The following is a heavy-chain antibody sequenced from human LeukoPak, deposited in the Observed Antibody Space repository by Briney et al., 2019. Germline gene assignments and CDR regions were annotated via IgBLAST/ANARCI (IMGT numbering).Heavy chain of an antibody. V-gene: IGHV3-66*01. D-gene: IGHD5-12*01. CDR3: ARDIVATNFDY. J-gene: IGHJ4*02. CDR1: GFTVSSNY. CDR2: IYSGGST. Sequence: AGGSLRLSCAASGFTVSSNYMSWVRQAPGKGLEWVSVIYSGGSTYYAGSVKGRFTISRDNSKNTLYLQMNSLRAEDTAVYYCARDIVATNFDYWGQGTLVTVSS.